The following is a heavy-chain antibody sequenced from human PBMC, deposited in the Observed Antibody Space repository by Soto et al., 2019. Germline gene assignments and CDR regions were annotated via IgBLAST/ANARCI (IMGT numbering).Heavy chain of an antibody. CDR2: IDPSDSYT. J-gene: IGHJ5*02. CDR3: ARHKAFYYDNRGA. D-gene: IGHD3-22*01. Sequence: PGESLKISCKGSGYSFTSYWISWVRQMPGKGLEWMGRIDPSDSYTNYSPSFQGHVTMSADKSINTAYLQWSSLKASDSAMYYCARHKAFYYDNRGAWGQGXLVTVPS. V-gene: IGHV5-10-1*01. CDR1: GYSFTSYW.